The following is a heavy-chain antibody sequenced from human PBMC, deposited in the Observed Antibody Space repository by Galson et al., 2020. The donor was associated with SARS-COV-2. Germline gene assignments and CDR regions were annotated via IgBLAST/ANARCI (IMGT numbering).Heavy chain of an antibody. Sequence: GESLKISCAASGFTFSSYAMHWVRQAPGKGLEWVAVISYDGSNKYYADSVKGRFTISRDNSKNTLYLQMNSLRAEDTAVYYCARDSGDLDYWGQGTLVTVSS. CDR3: ARDSGDLDY. J-gene: IGHJ4*02. CDR2: ISYDGSNK. D-gene: IGHD4-17*01. V-gene: IGHV3-30-3*01. CDR1: GFTFSSYA.